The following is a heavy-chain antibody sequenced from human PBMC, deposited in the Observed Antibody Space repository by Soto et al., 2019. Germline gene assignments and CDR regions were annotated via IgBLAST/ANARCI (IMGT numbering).Heavy chain of an antibody. CDR1: GFTFSAYW. CDR2: IKQAGSEK. V-gene: IGHV3-7*01. CDR3: ARERRATGYFDS. J-gene: IGHJ4*02. Sequence: EVQLVESGGGLVQTGGSLRLSCAASGFTFSAYWMSWVRQAPGKGLEWVANIKQAGSEKYYVDSVNGRFIISRDDAKNSLFRKVNSLGVEDRVVYFCARERRATGYFDSWGQETLATVPS.